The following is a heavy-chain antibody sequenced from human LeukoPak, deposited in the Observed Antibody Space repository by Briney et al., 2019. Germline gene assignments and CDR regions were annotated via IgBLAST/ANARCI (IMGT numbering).Heavy chain of an antibody. CDR2: ISDYNGNT. Sequence: GASVKVSCKASGYTFTSYGISWVRQAPGQGLEWTGWISDYNGNTNYAQKLQGRVTMTTDTSTSTAYMELRSLRSDDTAVYYCARDRQYSSSWYWSEWFDPWGQGTLVTVSS. V-gene: IGHV1-18*04. D-gene: IGHD6-13*01. J-gene: IGHJ5*02. CDR1: GYTFTSYG. CDR3: ARDRQYSSSWYWSEWFDP.